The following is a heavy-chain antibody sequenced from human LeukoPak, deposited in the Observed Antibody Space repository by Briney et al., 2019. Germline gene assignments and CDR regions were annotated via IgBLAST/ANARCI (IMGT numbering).Heavy chain of an antibody. J-gene: IGHJ4*02. CDR1: GFTFGSHA. CDR2: IFGSGGSP. Sequence: GGSLRLSCEASGFTFGSHAMYWVRQAPGRGLEWVAGIFGSGGSPHYADSVKGRFTISRDNPRNTVYLQINGLRDDDTAVDYCGKTTVGYSSGQKPAWPVDFWGQGTLVTVSS. D-gene: IGHD5-18*01. V-gene: IGHV3-23*01. CDR3: GKTTVGYSSGQKPAWPVDF.